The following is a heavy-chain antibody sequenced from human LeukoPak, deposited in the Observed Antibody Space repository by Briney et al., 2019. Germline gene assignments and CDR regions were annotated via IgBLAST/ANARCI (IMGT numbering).Heavy chain of an antibody. J-gene: IGHJ4*02. Sequence: SETLSLTCAVYGGSFSGYYWSWIRQPPGKGLEWIGEINHSGSTNYNPSLKSRVTISVDTSKDQFSLKLSSVTAADTAVYYCARDAYDFWSGERDYLGQGTLVTASS. CDR1: GGSFSGYY. D-gene: IGHD3-3*01. CDR3: ARDAYDFWSGERDY. V-gene: IGHV4-34*01. CDR2: INHSGST.